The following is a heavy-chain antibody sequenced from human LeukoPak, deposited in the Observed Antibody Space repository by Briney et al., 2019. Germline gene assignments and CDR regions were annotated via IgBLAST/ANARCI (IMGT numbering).Heavy chain of an antibody. V-gene: IGHV3-53*01. Sequence: GGSLRLSCAASGFTVSSNYMSWVRQAPGKGLEWVSVIYSGGSTYYADSVKGRFTISRDNSKNTLYLQMNSLRAEDTAVYYCARGGTMIVVALPDWGQGTLVTVSS. J-gene: IGHJ4*02. CDR1: GFTVSSNY. D-gene: IGHD3-22*01. CDR3: ARGGTMIVVALPD. CDR2: IYSGGST.